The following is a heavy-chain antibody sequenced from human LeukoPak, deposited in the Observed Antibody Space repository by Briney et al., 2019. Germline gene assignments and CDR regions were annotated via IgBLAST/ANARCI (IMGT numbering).Heavy chain of an antibody. J-gene: IGHJ6*03. CDR3: ARVVIIQLIPGRYYYMDV. CDR2: IIPIFGTA. CDR1: GGTFSSYA. D-gene: IGHD5-18*01. V-gene: IGHV1-69*01. Sequence: SVKVSCKASGGTFSSYAISWVRQAPGQGLEWMGGIIPIFGTANYAQKFQGRVTITADESTSTAYMELSSLRSEDTAVYYCARVVIIQLIPGRYYYMDVWGKGTKVTVSS.